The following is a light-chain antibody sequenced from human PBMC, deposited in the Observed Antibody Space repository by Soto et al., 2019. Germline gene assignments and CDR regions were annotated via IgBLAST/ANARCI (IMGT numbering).Light chain of an antibody. CDR2: GAS. CDR3: HQYGSSPLT. CDR1: QNVKSNF. J-gene: IGKJ4*01. Sequence: ENVLTQSPGTLSLSLGERATLSCRAAQNVKSNFLAWYQQKPGQAPRLFIYGASSRATGIPARFSGSGSGTDFTLTISRLEPEDFAVYYCHQYGSSPLTFGGGTKVDIK. V-gene: IGKV3-20*01.